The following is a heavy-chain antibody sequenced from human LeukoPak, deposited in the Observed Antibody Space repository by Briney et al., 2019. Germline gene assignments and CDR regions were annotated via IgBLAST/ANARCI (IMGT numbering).Heavy chain of an antibody. CDR1: GLTFSDFW. Sequence: GGSLRLSCAASGLTFSDFWKHWVRQPPGKGLVWVALVKGDGRTTIYADSVKGRFTISTDNAKNTLYLQMNSLRADDSGVYYCATGHSYGYDYWGQGVLVTVSS. CDR2: VKGDGRTT. V-gene: IGHV3-74*01. J-gene: IGHJ4*02. D-gene: IGHD5-18*01. CDR3: ATGHSYGYDY.